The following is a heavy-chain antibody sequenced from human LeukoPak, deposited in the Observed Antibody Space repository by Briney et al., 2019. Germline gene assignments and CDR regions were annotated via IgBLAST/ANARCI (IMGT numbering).Heavy chain of an antibody. D-gene: IGHD3-16*01. CDR3: AKDRKGEDLLDAFDI. CDR1: GFTFSSYA. V-gene: IGHV3-23*01. CDR2: ISGSGGST. J-gene: IGHJ3*02. Sequence: GGSLRLSCAASGFTFSSYAMSRVRQAPGKGLEWVSAISGSGGSTYYADSVKGRFTISRDNSKNTLYLQMNSLRAEDTAVYYCAKDRKGEDLLDAFDIWGQGTMVTVSS.